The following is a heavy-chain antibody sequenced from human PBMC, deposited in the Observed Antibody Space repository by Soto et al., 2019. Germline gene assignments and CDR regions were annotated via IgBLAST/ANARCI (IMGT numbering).Heavy chain of an antibody. D-gene: IGHD3-10*01. Sequence: SETLSLTCTVSGGSISSSSYYWGWIRQPPGKGLEWIGYIYYSGSTNYNPSLKSRVTISVDTSKNQFSLKLSSVTAADTAVYYCARLLWFGELSYYYDGMDVWGHGTTVTVSS. J-gene: IGHJ6*02. CDR3: ARLLWFGELSYYYDGMDV. CDR2: IYYSGST. V-gene: IGHV4-61*05. CDR1: GGSISSSSYY.